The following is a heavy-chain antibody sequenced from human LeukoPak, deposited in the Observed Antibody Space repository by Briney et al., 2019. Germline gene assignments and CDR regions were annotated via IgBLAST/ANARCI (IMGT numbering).Heavy chain of an antibody. Sequence: PGGSLRLSCAASGFTFSSYWMHWVRQAPGKGLVWVSRIKSDGSTNYADPVKGRFTISRDNANNTLSLQMNSPRAGDTGVYYCARAPSEIGGYYPEYFRHWGQGTLVTVSS. CDR2: IKSDGST. V-gene: IGHV3-74*01. D-gene: IGHD3-22*01. CDR1: GFTFSSYW. J-gene: IGHJ1*01. CDR3: ARAPSEIGGYYPEYFRH.